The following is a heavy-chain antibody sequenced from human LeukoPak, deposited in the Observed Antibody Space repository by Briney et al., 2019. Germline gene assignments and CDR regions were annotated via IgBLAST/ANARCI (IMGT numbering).Heavy chain of an antibody. CDR1: GYTFTGYY. J-gene: IGHJ6*02. CDR2: INPNSGGT. CDR3: ARLEYCSSTSCHNYYYCGMDV. Sequence: ASVKVSCKASGYTFTGYYMHWVRQAPGQGLEWMGRINPNSGGTNYAQKFQGRVTMTRDTSISTAYMELSRLRSDDTAVYYCARLEYCSSTSCHNYYYCGMDVWGQGTTVTVSS. D-gene: IGHD2-2*02. V-gene: IGHV1-2*06.